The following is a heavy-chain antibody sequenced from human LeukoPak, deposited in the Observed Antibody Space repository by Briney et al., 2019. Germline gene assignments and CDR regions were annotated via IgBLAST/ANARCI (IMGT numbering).Heavy chain of an antibody. J-gene: IGHJ5*02. D-gene: IGHD3-10*01. V-gene: IGHV4-39*07. CDR2: IYYSGST. Sequence: SETLSLTCTVSGGSINNYYWGWIRQPPGKGLEWIGSIYYSGSTYYNPSLKSRVTISVDTSKNQFSLKLSSVTAADTAVYYCARDGRITMVRGVIKRAHWFDPWGQGTLVTVSS. CDR3: ARDGRITMVRGVIKRAHWFDP. CDR1: GGSINNYY.